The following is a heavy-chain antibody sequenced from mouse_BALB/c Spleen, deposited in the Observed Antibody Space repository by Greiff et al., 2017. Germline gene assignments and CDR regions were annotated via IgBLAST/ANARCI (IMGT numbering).Heavy chain of an antibody. CDR2: ISSGSSTI. CDR1: GFTFSSFG. J-gene: IGHJ2*01. CDR3: ARYGNYNYFDY. V-gene: IGHV5-17*02. Sequence: EVMLVESGGGLVKPGGSRKLSCAASGFTFSSFGMHWVRQAPEKGLEWVAYISSGSSTIYYADTVKGRFTISRDNPKNTLFLQMTSLRSEDTAMYYCARYGNYNYFDYWGQGTTLTVSS. D-gene: IGHD2-1*01.